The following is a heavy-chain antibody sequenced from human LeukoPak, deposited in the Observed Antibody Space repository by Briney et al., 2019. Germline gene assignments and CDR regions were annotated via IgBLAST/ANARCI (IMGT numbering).Heavy chain of an antibody. Sequence: GGSLRLSCAASGFTFSNFIMNWVRQAPGTGLEWVSSIGSRSSYIYYADSVKGRFTISRDNAKNSLYLQVNSLRAEDTATYYCARDSAAAGLDYWGQGTLVIVSS. D-gene: IGHD6-13*01. V-gene: IGHV3-21*01. CDR3: ARDSAAAGLDY. CDR1: GFTFSNFI. CDR2: IGSRSSYI. J-gene: IGHJ4*02.